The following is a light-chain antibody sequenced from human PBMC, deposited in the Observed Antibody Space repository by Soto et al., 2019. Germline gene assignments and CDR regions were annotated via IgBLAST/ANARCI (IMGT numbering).Light chain of an antibody. CDR3: QQYGSTPFT. CDR1: QSVSKNY. J-gene: IGKJ4*01. V-gene: IGKV3-20*01. Sequence: EIVLTQSPGTLSVSPGERATLSCRAGQSVSKNYLAWHQQKPGQAPRLLIYAAATRATGIPDRFSGSGSGTDFTLTIRRLEPEDFSVYYCQQYGSTPFTFGGGTKVEIK. CDR2: AAA.